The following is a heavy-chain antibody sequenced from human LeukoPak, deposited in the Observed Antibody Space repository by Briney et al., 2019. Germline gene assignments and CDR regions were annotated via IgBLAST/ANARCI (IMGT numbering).Heavy chain of an antibody. CDR3: ARERYSSGWFDY. J-gene: IGHJ4*02. D-gene: IGHD6-19*01. V-gene: IGHV3-48*01. CDR2: ISSSSSTI. Sequence: PGGSLTLSCAASGFTFSSYSMNWLRQAPAKGLDWVSYISSSSSTIFYAVSVKGRFTISRDNAKNSLYLQMNSLRAEDTAVYYCARERYSSGWFDYWGQGTLVTVSS. CDR1: GFTFSSYS.